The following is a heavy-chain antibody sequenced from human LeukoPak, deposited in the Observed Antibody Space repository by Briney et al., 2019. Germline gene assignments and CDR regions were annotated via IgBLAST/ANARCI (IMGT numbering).Heavy chain of an antibody. CDR1: GGTFSSYA. Sequence: SSVKVSCKASGGTFSSYAISWVRQAPGQGLDWMGGIIPIFGTANYAQKFQGRVTITTDESTSTAYMELSSLRSEDTAVYYCARLWDYSSGYNAYWGQGTLVTVSS. V-gene: IGHV1-69*05. J-gene: IGHJ4*02. D-gene: IGHD3-22*01. CDR3: ARLWDYSSGYNAY. CDR2: IIPIFGTA.